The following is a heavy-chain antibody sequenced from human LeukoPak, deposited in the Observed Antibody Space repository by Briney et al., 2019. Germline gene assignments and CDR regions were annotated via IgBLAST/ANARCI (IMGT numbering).Heavy chain of an antibody. CDR2: IYSGGSS. CDR3: TRETSSRYFDY. CDR1: GFSVSGSY. Sequence: GGSLRLSCEASGFSVSGSYMNWVRQAPGKGLEWVSVIYSGGSSYYADSVKGRFTISRDNSRNTLYLQMNSLRVDDTAVYYCTRETSSRYFDYWGQGTLVTVSS. V-gene: IGHV3-66*01. J-gene: IGHJ4*02.